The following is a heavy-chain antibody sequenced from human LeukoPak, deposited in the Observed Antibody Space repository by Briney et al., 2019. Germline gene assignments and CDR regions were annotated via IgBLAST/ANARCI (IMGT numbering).Heavy chain of an antibody. D-gene: IGHD3-22*01. CDR1: EYSFTSYW. V-gene: IGHV5-51*01. CDR2: IYPGDSDT. CDR3: ARHLNYDSSGYYVFDY. Sequence: GESLKISCKGSEYSFTSYWVGWVRQMPGKGLEWMGIIYPGDSDTRYSPSFQGQVTISADKSISTAYLRWSSLKASDTAMYYCARHLNYDSSGYYVFDYWGQGTLVTVSS. J-gene: IGHJ4*02.